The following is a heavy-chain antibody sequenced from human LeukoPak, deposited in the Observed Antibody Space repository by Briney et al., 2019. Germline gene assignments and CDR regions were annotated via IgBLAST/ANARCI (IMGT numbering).Heavy chain of an antibody. CDR1: GFTFSSYG. CDR2: IRYDGSNK. CDR3: AKRGTVHVVDTAMAGGLSFDY. Sequence: GGSLRLSCAASGFTFSSYGVHWFRQAPGKGLEWVAFIRYDGSNKYYADSVKGRFTISRDNSKNTLYLQMNSLRAEDTAVYYCAKRGTVHVVDTAMAGGLSFDYWGQGTLVTVSS. J-gene: IGHJ4*02. V-gene: IGHV3-30*02. D-gene: IGHD5-18*01.